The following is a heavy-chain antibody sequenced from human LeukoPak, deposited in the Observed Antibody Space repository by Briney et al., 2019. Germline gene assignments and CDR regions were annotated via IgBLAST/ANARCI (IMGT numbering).Heavy chain of an antibody. CDR3: ARGGRRYGDYYYYGMDV. CDR2: INHSGST. J-gene: IGHJ6*02. Sequence: PSQTLSLTCSISGGSFSWGGSYWSWIRQPPGKGLEWIGEINHSGSTNYNPSLKSRVTISVDTSKNQFSLKLSSVTAADTAVYYCARGGRRYGDYYYYGMDVWGQGTTVTVSS. V-gene: IGHV4-34*01. CDR1: GGSFSWGGSY. D-gene: IGHD4-17*01.